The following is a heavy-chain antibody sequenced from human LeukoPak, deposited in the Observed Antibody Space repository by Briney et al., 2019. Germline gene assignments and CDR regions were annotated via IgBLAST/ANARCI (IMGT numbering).Heavy chain of an antibody. CDR3: VRDSYHYDTSNKLKY. CDR1: GSSFSGYA. D-gene: IGHD3-22*01. V-gene: IGHV3-69-1*01. Sequence: GGSLRLSCAASGSSFSGYAMNWVRQAPGKGLEWISYISSTYAIYYGDSVKGRFTVSRDNAKSSLFLQMDGLRVEDTAVYYCVRDSYHYDTSNKLKYWGQGTLVTVSS. CDR2: ISSTYAI. J-gene: IGHJ4*02.